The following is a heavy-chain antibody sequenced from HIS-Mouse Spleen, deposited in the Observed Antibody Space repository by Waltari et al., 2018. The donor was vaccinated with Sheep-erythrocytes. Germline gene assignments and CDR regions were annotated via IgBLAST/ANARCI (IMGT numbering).Heavy chain of an antibody. CDR1: GFTFISYR. CDR3: ARDQGDSGSYYYYYGMDV. Sequence: EVQLVESGGGLVKPGGSLRLSCSASGFTFISYRMNLVRQAPGKGLEWVSSISSSSSYIYYADSVKGRFTISRDNAKNSLYLQMNSLRAEDTAVYYCARDQGDSGSYYYYYGMDVWGQGTTVTVSS. V-gene: IGHV3-21*01. J-gene: IGHJ6*02. CDR2: ISSSSSYI. D-gene: IGHD1-26*01.